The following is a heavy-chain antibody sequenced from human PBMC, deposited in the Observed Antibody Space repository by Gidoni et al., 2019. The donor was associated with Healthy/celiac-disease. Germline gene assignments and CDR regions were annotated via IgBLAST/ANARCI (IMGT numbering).Heavy chain of an antibody. Sequence: QVQLVQSGAEVKKPGASVTVSCKASGYTFTSYAMHWVRQAPGQRLEWMGWINAGNGNTKYSQKFQGRVTITRDTSASTAYMELSSLRSEDTAVYYCARGNYGMDVWGQGTTVTVSS. CDR1: GYTFTSYA. J-gene: IGHJ6*02. CDR2: INAGNGNT. V-gene: IGHV1-3*01. CDR3: ARGNYGMDV.